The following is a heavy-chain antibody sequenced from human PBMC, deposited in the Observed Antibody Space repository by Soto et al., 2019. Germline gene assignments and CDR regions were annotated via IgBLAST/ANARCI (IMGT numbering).Heavy chain of an antibody. CDR3: AKNPQRGVLLWFGELFWFDP. D-gene: IGHD3-10*01. Sequence: EVQLLESGGGLVQPGGSLRLSCAASGFTFSSYAMSWVRQAPGKGLEWVSAISGSGGSTYYADSVKGRFTISRDNSKNTLYLQMNSLRAEDTAVYYCAKNPQRGVLLWFGELFWFDPWGQGTLVTVSS. V-gene: IGHV3-23*01. J-gene: IGHJ5*02. CDR2: ISGSGGST. CDR1: GFTFSSYA.